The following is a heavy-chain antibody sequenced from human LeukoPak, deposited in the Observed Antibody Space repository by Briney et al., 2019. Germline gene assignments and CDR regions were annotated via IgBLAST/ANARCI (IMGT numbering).Heavy chain of an antibody. V-gene: IGHV3-23*01. CDR3: AKGNPFDYYDSSGYPDDAFDI. CDR2: ISCSGGST. CDR1: GFTFSSYA. D-gene: IGHD3-22*01. Sequence: GGSLRLSCAASGFTFSSYAMSWVRQAPGKGLEWVSAISCSGGSTYYADSVKGRFTISRDNSKNTPYLQMNSLRAEDTAVYYCAKGNPFDYYDSSGYPDDAFDIWGQGTMVTVSS. J-gene: IGHJ3*02.